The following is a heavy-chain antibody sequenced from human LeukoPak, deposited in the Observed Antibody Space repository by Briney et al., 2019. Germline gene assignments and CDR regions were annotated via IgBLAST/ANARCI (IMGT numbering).Heavy chain of an antibody. CDR3: ARDGVLRYFDWLFPYYMDV. CDR2: ISSSGSTI. J-gene: IGHJ6*03. V-gene: IGHV3-48*03. D-gene: IGHD3-9*01. Sequence: GGSLRLSCAASGFTFSSYEMNWVRQAPGKGLEWVSYISSSGSTIYYADSVKGRFTISRDNAKNSLYLQMNSLRAEDTAVYYCARDGVLRYFDWLFPYYMDVWGKGTTVTISS. CDR1: GFTFSSYE.